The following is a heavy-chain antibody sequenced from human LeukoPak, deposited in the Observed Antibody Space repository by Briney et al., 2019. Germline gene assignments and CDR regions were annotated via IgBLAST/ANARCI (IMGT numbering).Heavy chain of an antibody. V-gene: IGHV3-7*01. CDR1: GFTFSFYW. CDR3: SRRFDC. Sequence: GGSLRLSCAASGFTFSFYWLSWVRQAPGKGLEWVASIKQDGTEEQYVDSVKGRFTISRDNAKNSLDLQMNSLRDEDTAVYYCSRRFDCWGQGTLVTVSS. J-gene: IGHJ4*02. CDR2: IKQDGTEE.